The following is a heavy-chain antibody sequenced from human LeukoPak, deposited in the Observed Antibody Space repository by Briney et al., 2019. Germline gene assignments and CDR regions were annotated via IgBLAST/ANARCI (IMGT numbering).Heavy chain of an antibody. CDR1: DGSFSGYY. Sequence: SETLSLTCAVYDGSFSGYYWSWIRQPPGKGLEWIGEINHSGSTNYNPSLKSRVTISVDTSKNQFSLKLSSVTAADTAVYYCASPPVEMATIDAFDIWGQGTMVTVSS. CDR3: ASPPVEMATIDAFDI. V-gene: IGHV4-34*01. CDR2: INHSGST. J-gene: IGHJ3*02. D-gene: IGHD5-24*01.